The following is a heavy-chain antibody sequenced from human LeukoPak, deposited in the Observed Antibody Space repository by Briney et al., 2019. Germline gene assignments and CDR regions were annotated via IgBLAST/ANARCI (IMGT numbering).Heavy chain of an antibody. Sequence: SVTVSCMASGGTFSSYAISWVRQAPGQGLEGMGGIIPIFGTPHYAQKFQAKFTITTTESTSTAYMELSSLRSENTAVYYCATLRSTMVRVDRDIWGQGTMVTVSS. J-gene: IGHJ3*02. CDR2: IIPIFGTP. CDR3: ATLRSTMVRVDRDI. D-gene: IGHD3-10*01. CDR1: GGTFSSYA. V-gene: IGHV1-69*05.